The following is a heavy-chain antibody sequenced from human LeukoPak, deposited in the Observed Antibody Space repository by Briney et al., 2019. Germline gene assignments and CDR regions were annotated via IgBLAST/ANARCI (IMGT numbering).Heavy chain of an antibody. Sequence: GGSLRLSCAASGFTFSDYGMHWVRQAPGKGLEWVTFIRYDGSNNYYADSVKGRFTISRDNSKNMLYLQMNSLRAEDTALYYCAKGYHNSWYSDYMDVWGKGTTVTVSS. CDR2: IRYDGSNN. V-gene: IGHV3-30*02. J-gene: IGHJ6*03. D-gene: IGHD6-13*01. CDR1: GFTFSDYG. CDR3: AKGYHNSWYSDYMDV.